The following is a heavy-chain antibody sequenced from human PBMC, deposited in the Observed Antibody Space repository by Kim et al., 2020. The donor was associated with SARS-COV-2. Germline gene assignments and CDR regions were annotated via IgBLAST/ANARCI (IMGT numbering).Heavy chain of an antibody. V-gene: IGHV3-23*01. CDR2: ISGSGGST. Sequence: GGSLRLSCAASGFTFSSYAMSWVRQAPGKGLEWVSAISGSGGSTYYADSVKGRFTISRDNSKNTLYLQMNSLRAEDTAVYYCAKAITGTLYYYYYGMDVWGQGTTVTVSS. CDR1: GFTFSSYA. CDR3: AKAITGTLYYYYYGMDV. J-gene: IGHJ6*02. D-gene: IGHD1-20*01.